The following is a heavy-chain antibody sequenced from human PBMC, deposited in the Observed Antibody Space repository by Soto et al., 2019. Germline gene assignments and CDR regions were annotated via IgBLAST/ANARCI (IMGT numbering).Heavy chain of an antibody. CDR2: ISAYNGNT. Sequence: QVPLVQSGAEVKKPGASVKVSCKASGYTFTSYGISWVRQAPGQGLEWMGWISAYNGNTNYAQKLQGRVTMTTDTTTSTAYMELRSLRSDDTAVYYCAREVITATTRPYYYYNMDVWGKGTTVTVSS. CDR3: AREVITATTRPYYYYNMDV. CDR1: GYTFTSYG. V-gene: IGHV1-18*01. D-gene: IGHD1-7*01. J-gene: IGHJ6*03.